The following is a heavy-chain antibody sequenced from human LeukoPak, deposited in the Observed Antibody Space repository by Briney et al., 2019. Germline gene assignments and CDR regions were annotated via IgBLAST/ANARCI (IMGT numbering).Heavy chain of an antibody. D-gene: IGHD6-19*01. CDR2: ISAYNGNT. V-gene: IGHV1-18*01. CDR3: ARSKGDSSGFTFDY. CDR1: GYTFTSYG. Sequence: ASVKVSCKASGYTFTSYGISWVRQAPGQGLEWMGWISAYNGNTNYAQKLQGRVTMTTDTSTSTAYMGLRSLRSEDTAVYYCARSKGDSSGFTFDYWGQGTLVTVSS. J-gene: IGHJ4*02.